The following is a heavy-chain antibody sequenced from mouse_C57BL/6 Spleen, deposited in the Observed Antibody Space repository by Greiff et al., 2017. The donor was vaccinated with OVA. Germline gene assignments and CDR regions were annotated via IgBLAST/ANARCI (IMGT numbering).Heavy chain of an antibody. Sequence: EVQLQQSGPELVKPGASVKISCKASGYTFTDYYMNWVKQSPGKSLEWIGDINPNNGGTSYNQKFKGKATLTVDKSSSTAYMELRSLTSEDSAVYYCALTGRGGFDYWGQGTTLTVSS. V-gene: IGHV1-26*01. CDR3: ALTGRGGFDY. D-gene: IGHD4-1*01. J-gene: IGHJ2*01. CDR1: GYTFTDYY. CDR2: INPNNGGT.